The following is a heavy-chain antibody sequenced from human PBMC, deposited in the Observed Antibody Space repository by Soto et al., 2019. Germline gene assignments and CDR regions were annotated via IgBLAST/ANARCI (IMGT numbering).Heavy chain of an antibody. D-gene: IGHD5-18*01. CDR3: ASASPVVTDV. Sequence: QVQLQESGPGLVKPSQTLSLTCTVSGGSISSGDYYWSWIRQPPGKGLEWIGYIYYSGSTYYNPSLXSXVXIXXDTSKTQFSLRLSSVTAAATAVYYCASASPVVTDVWGQGTTVTVSS. V-gene: IGHV4-30-4*01. CDR1: GGSISSGDYY. J-gene: IGHJ6*02. CDR2: IYYSGST.